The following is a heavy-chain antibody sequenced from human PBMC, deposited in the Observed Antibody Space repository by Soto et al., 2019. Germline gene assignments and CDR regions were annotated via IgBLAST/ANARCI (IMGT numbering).Heavy chain of an antibody. J-gene: IGHJ5*02. V-gene: IGHV4-39*01. Sequence: SETLSLTCTVSGGSIRDDTYYWGWIRQPPGNGLEWIGSIYYSGTSSYNPSLKSRVTMSVDTSKKQLSLRLRSVTAADTAVYYCARLHCDSPNCVPLDPWGQGTLVTVS. D-gene: IGHD2-2*01. CDR1: GGSIRDDTYY. CDR3: ARLHCDSPNCVPLDP. CDR2: IYYSGTS.